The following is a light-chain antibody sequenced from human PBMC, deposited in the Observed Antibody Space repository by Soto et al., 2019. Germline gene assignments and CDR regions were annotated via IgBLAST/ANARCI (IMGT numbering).Light chain of an antibody. V-gene: IGKV3-20*01. CDR2: GAS. J-gene: IGKJ1*01. CDR3: QQYGGSRWT. Sequence: EIVLTQSPGTLSLSQGERATLSCRASQSVSSTYLAWYQQKPGQAPRLLIYGASNRATGIPDRFSGSGSGTDFTITISRLEPEDFAVYYCQQYGGSRWTFGQGTRVDI. CDR1: QSVSSTY.